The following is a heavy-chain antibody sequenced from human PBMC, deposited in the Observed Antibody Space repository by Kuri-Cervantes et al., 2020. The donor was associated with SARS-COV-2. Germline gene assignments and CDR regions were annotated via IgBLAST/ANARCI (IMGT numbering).Heavy chain of an antibody. CDR2: TSFDGTKK. CDR1: GFTFSSYA. J-gene: IGHJ4*01. CDR3: ARSSDTAMERELDY. Sequence: GGSLRLSCAASGFTFSSYAMHWVRQAPGKGLEWVALTSFDGTKKYYADSVKGRVTISRDNSRSTLFLQLNSLRPEDTAVYYCARSSDTAMERELDYRGHGTLVTVSS. D-gene: IGHD5-18*01. V-gene: IGHV3-30*04.